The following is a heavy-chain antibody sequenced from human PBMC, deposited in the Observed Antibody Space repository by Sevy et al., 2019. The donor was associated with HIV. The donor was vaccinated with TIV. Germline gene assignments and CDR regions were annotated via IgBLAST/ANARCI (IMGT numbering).Heavy chain of an antibody. CDR1: GFSFDSYG. CDR3: GKGGGGHYDPDEIGYYFYYYNMDV. CDR2: ISGSGTRT. Sequence: GGSLRLSCAVSGFSFDSYGMTWVRQAPGKGLEWVSGISGSGTRTYYADSVKGRFSICRDNSKNRLYLQMNSLRSEDTAIYYCGKGGGGHYDPDEIGYYFYYYNMDVWGKGTTVTVSS. J-gene: IGHJ6*03. D-gene: IGHD3-22*01. V-gene: IGHV3-23*01.